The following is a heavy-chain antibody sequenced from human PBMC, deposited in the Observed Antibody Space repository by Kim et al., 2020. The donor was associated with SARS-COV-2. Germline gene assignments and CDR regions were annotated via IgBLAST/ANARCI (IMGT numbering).Heavy chain of an antibody. CDR3: AKGRLISGAGPLDL. J-gene: IGHJ4*02. V-gene: IGHV3-9*01. Sequence: YADSVKGRCARSRDNAKNSLHLQMDSRRTEDTALYYCAKGRLISGAGPLDLWGQGTLVTVSS. D-gene: IGHD3-16*01.